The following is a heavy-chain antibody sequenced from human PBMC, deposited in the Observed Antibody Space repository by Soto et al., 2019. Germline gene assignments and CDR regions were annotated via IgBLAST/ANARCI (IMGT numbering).Heavy chain of an antibody. V-gene: IGHV3-21*01. J-gene: IGHJ4*02. CDR3: ASIAAAVDTNFDY. CDR2: ISSSSSYI. Sequence: GGSLRLSCAASGFPFSSYSMNLVRQSPGKGLEWVSSISSSSSYIYYADSVKGRFTISRDNAKNSLYLQMNSLRAEDTAVYYCASIAAAVDTNFDYWCQGSVVTVSS. CDR1: GFPFSSYS. D-gene: IGHD6-13*01.